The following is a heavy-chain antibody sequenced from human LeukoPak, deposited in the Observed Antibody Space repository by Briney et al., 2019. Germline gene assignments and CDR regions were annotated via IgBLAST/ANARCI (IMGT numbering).Heavy chain of an antibody. J-gene: IGHJ5*02. Sequence: GGSLRLSCAASGFRFISYSMNWVRQAPGKGLEWISYINSGSTTIYYADSVKGRFTVSRDNAKNSLYLQMNSLRAEDTAVYYCARDYDYGDSVVWFDPWGQGTLVTVSS. V-gene: IGHV3-48*01. CDR1: GFRFISYS. D-gene: IGHD4-17*01. CDR3: ARDYDYGDSVVWFDP. CDR2: INSGSTTI.